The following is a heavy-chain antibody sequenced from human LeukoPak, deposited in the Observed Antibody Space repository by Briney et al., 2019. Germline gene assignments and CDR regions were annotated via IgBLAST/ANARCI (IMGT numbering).Heavy chain of an antibody. CDR2: INPNSGGT. J-gene: IGHJ3*02. D-gene: IGHD7-27*01. Sequence: ASVKVSCKASGYTFTDYYLHWVRQAPGQGLEWMGWINPNSGGTNYAQKFQGWVTMTRDTSISTAYMELNRLTFDDTAVYYCGRNRLGKAFDIWDQGTMVTISS. CDR1: GYTFTDYY. V-gene: IGHV1-2*04. CDR3: GRNRLGKAFDI.